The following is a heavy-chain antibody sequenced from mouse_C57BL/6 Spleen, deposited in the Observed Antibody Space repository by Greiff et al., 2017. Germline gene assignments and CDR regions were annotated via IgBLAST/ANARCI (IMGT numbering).Heavy chain of an antibody. CDR1: GYTFPSYD. CDR3: AREGPGAWFAY. CDR2: IYPRDGST. Sequence: QVQLKESGPELVKPGASVKLSCKASGYTFPSYDINWVKQRPGQGLEWIGWIYPRDGSTKYNEKFKGKSTLTVDTSSGARHMGLQSLASEDSDFYFCAREGPGAWFAYWGQGTLVTVSA. V-gene: IGHV1-85*01. J-gene: IGHJ3*01.